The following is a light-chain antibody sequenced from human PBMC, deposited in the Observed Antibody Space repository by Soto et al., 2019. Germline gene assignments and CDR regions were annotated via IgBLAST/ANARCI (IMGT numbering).Light chain of an antibody. CDR2: EVS. Sequence: QSVLTQPASVSGSPGQSITISCTVSSIDVGGYNYVSWYQQHPGKAPKLMIYEVSNRPSGVSNRFSGSKSGNTASLTISGLQAEDEADYYCSSCTSSSTRVFGTGTKVTVL. CDR3: SSCTSSSTRV. J-gene: IGLJ1*01. CDR1: SIDVGGYNY. V-gene: IGLV2-14*01.